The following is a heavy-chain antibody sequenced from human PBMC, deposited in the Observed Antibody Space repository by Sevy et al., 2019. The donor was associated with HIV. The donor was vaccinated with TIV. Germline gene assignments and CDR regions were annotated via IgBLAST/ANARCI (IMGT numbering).Heavy chain of an antibody. CDR3: AKALNPALESMLEVNLRSLNGFDV. D-gene: IGHD3-22*01. J-gene: IGHJ3*01. CDR1: GFTFNTHA. V-gene: IGHV3-23*01. CDR2: ISGPGYGT. Sequence: GGSLRLSCAASGFTFNTHAMNWVRQAPGKGLEWVSVISGPGYGTNYADSVKGRLTISRDNSKNTLFLQMNSLRDDDTAVYYCAKALNPALESMLEVNLRSLNGFDVWGQGTMVTVSS.